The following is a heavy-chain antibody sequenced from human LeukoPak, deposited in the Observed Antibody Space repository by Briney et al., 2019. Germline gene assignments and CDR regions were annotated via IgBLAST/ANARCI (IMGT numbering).Heavy chain of an antibody. CDR3: ARGSGRLWFGELYPPYYYYMDV. J-gene: IGHJ6*03. V-gene: IGHV3-21*01. D-gene: IGHD3-10*01. CDR2: ISSSSSYI. Sequence: NPGGSLRLSCAASGFTFSSYSMNWVRQAPGKGLEWVSSISSSSSYIYYADSVKGRFTISRDNAKNSLYLQMNSLRAEDTAVYYCARGSGRLWFGELYPPYYYYMDVWGKGTTVTVSS. CDR1: GFTFSSYS.